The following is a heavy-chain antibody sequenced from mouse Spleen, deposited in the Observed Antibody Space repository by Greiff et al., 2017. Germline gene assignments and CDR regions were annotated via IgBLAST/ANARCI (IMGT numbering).Heavy chain of an antibody. CDR3: ARDYGSSTPFAY. D-gene: IGHD1-1*01. CDR2: IDPSDSYT. Sequence: VQLQQSGAELVMPGASVKLSCKASGYTFTSYWMHWVKQRPGQGLEWIGEIDPSDSYTNYNQKFKGKATLTVDKSSSTAYMQLSSLTSEDSAVYYCARDYGSSTPFAYWGQGTLVTVSA. V-gene: IGHV1-69*01. CDR1: GYTFTSYW. J-gene: IGHJ3*01.